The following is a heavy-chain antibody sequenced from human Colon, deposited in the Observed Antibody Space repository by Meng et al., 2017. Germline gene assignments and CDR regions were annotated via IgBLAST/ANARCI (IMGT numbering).Heavy chain of an antibody. J-gene: IGHJ3*02. V-gene: IGHV1-69*06. CDR1: GGTFTNYA. Sequence: SVKVSCKASGGTFTNYAFSWVRQAPGRGLEWMGEIIPMFGTASYAQKFQGRVTITADKSTSTASMELSSLRSEDTAVYYCARDPRHYGILTPDVFDIWGQGTMVTVSS. CDR3: ARDPRHYGILTPDVFDI. CDR2: IIPMFGTA. D-gene: IGHD3-9*01.